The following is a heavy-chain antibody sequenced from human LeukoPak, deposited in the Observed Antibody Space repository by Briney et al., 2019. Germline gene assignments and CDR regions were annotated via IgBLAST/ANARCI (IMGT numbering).Heavy chain of an antibody. Sequence: ASETLSLTCTVSGGSISSYYWSWIRQPPGKGLEWIGYIYYSGSTNYNPSLKSRVTMSVDTSKNQFSLTLSSLTAADTAVYYCARERGYYGGYYYYYLDVWGKGTPVTVSS. CDR1: GGSISSYY. CDR2: IYYSGST. D-gene: IGHD3-3*01. J-gene: IGHJ6*03. V-gene: IGHV4-59*12. CDR3: ARERGYYGGYYYYYLDV.